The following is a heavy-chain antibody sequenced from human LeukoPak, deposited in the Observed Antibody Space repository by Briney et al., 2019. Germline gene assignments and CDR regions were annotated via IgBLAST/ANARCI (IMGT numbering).Heavy chain of an antibody. J-gene: IGHJ3*02. CDR2: INPSGGST. CDR1: GYTFTSYY. Sequence: GASVKASCKASGYTFTSYYMHWVRQAPGQGLEWMGIINPSGGSTSYAQKFQGRVTMTRDTSTSTVYMELSSLRSEDTAVYYCARVHPLYDSSKPYAFDIWGQGTMVTVSS. CDR3: ARVHPLYDSSKPYAFDI. D-gene: IGHD3-22*01. V-gene: IGHV1-46*01.